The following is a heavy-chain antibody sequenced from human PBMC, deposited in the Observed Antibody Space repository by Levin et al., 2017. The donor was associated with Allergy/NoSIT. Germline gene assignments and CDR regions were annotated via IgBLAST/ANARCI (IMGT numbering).Heavy chain of an antibody. D-gene: IGHD3-3*01. CDR3: ARVITIFGVHYYGMDV. CDR1: GFTFSSYW. CDR2: IKQDGSEK. V-gene: IGHV3-7*01. J-gene: IGHJ6*02. Sequence: GGSLRLSCAASGFTFSSYWMSWVRQAPGKGLEWVANIKQDGSEKYYVDSVKGRFTISRDNAKNSLYLQMNSLRAEDTAVYYCARVITIFGVHYYGMDVWGQGTTVTVSS.